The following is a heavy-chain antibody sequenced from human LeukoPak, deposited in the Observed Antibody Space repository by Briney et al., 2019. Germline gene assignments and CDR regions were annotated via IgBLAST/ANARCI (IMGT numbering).Heavy chain of an antibody. J-gene: IGHJ4*02. CDR1: GFTFSSYW. CDR2: IKQDGSEK. CDR3: ARGERTYYDFWSGRKGLYYFDY. Sequence: PGGSLRLSCAASGFTFSSYWMSWFRQAPGKGLEWVANIKQDGSEKYYVDSVKGRFTISRDNAKNSLYLQMNRLRAEDTAVYYCARGERTYYDFWSGRKGLYYFDYWGQGTLVTVSS. V-gene: IGHV3-7*01. D-gene: IGHD3-3*01.